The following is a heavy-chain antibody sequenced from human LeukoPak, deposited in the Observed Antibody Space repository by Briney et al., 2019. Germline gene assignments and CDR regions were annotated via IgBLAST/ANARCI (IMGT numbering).Heavy chain of an antibody. J-gene: IGHJ3*02. CDR1: GYRFSSYW. CDR2: IYPVDSDT. V-gene: IGHV5-51*01. Sequence: GESLKISCKGSGYRFSSYWIGWVRQMPGKGLEWMGNIYPVDSDTRYSPSFQGQVTISADKSISTAYLQWSSLKASDTAMYYCARHLPAAGTTHAFDIWGQGTMVTVSS. D-gene: IGHD6-13*01. CDR3: ARHLPAAGTTHAFDI.